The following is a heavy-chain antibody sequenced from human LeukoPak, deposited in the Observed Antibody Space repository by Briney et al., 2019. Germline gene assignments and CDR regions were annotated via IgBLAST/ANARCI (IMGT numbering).Heavy chain of an antibody. V-gene: IGHV4-39*07. D-gene: IGHD5-12*01. CDR2: IYYSGST. CDR1: GGSISSYY. J-gene: IGHJ6*03. CDR3: ARVNTGYPPAYYYYYMDV. Sequence: SETLSLTCTVSGGSISSYYWGWIRQPPGKGLEWIGSIYYSGSTYYNPSLKSRVTISVDTSKNQFSLKLSSVTAADTAVYYCARVNTGYPPAYYYYYMDVWGKGTTATVSS.